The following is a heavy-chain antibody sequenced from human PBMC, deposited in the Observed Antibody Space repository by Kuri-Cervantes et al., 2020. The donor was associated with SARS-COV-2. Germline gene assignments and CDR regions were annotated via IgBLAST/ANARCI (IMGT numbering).Heavy chain of an antibody. V-gene: IGHV1-8*03. CDR2: MNPNSGNT. D-gene: IGHD6-19*01. CDR3: AKGAAEGGSGWLFDY. CDR1: GYTFTSYD. Sequence: ASVKVSCKASGYTFTSYDINWVRQATGQGLEWTGWMNPNSGNTGYAQKFQGRVTITRNTSISTAYMELSSLRAEDTAVYYCAKGAAEGGSGWLFDYWGQGTLVTVSS. J-gene: IGHJ4*02.